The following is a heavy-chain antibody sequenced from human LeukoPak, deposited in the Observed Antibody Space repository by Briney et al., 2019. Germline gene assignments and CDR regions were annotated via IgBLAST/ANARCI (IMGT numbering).Heavy chain of an antibody. J-gene: IGHJ4*02. CDR3: ARHGNPVDFWSGYPYYFDY. D-gene: IGHD3-3*01. CDR2: IYYSGST. CDR1: GGSISGYY. Sequence: SETLSLTCTVSGGSISGYYWSWIRQPPGKGLEWIGYIYYSGSTNYNPSLKSRVTISVDTSKNQFSLKLSSVTAADTAVYYCARHGNPVDFWSGYPYYFDYWGQGTLVTVSS. V-gene: IGHV4-59*08.